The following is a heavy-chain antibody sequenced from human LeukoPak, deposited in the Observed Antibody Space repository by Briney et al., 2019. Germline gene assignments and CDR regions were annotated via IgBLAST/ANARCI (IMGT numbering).Heavy chain of an antibody. CDR1: GFTFDDYT. CDR3: AKEPYGSGSGYYYYMDV. CDR2: ISWDGGST. Sequence: GGSLSLSCAASGFTFDDYTMHWVRQARGKGLEWVSLISWDGGSTYYADSVKGRFTISSDNSKTSLYLQMNSLRTEDTALYYCAKEPYGSGSGYYYYMDVWGKGTTVTISS. J-gene: IGHJ6*03. V-gene: IGHV3-43*01. D-gene: IGHD3-10*01.